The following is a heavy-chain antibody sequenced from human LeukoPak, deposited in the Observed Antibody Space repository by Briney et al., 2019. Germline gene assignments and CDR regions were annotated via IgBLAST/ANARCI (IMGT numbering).Heavy chain of an antibody. CDR2: TRNKANSYTT. D-gene: IGHD6-19*01. J-gene: IGHJ4*02. CDR1: GFTVSSNY. Sequence: PGGSLRLSCAASGFTVSSNYMSWVRQAPGKGLEWVGRTRNKANSYTTEYAASVKGRFTISRDDSKNSLYLQMNSLKTEDTAVYYCATYSSGWYRDYWGQGTLVTVSS. CDR3: ATYSSGWYRDY. V-gene: IGHV3-72*01.